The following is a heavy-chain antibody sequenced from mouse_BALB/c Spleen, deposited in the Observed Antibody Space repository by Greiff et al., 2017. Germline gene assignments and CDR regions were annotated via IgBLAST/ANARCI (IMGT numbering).Heavy chain of an antibody. Sequence: EVQGVESGGGLVKPGGSLKLSCAASGFTFSSYAMSWVRQTPEKRLEWVATISSGGSYTYYPDSVKGRFTISRDNAKNTLYLQMSSLRSEDTAMYYCARRGYDSSYYAMDYWGQGTSVTVSS. CDR2: ISSGGSYT. J-gene: IGHJ4*01. D-gene: IGHD1-1*01. V-gene: IGHV5-9-3*01. CDR1: GFTFSSYA. CDR3: ARRGYDSSYYAMDY.